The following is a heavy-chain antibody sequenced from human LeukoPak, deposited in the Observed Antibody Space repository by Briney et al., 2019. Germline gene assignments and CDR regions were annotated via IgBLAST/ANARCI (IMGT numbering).Heavy chain of an antibody. V-gene: IGHV3-23*01. J-gene: IGHJ5*02. D-gene: IGHD3-3*01. CDR1: GFTFSSYA. CDR2: ISGSGGST. Sequence: GGSLRLSCAASGFTFSSYAMSWVRQAPGKGLEWVSAISGSGGSTYYADSVKGRFTISRDNSKNTLYLQMNSLRAEDTAVYYCAKDRGTIFGVVIKRGFDPWGQGTLVTVSS. CDR3: AKDRGTIFGVVIKRGFDP.